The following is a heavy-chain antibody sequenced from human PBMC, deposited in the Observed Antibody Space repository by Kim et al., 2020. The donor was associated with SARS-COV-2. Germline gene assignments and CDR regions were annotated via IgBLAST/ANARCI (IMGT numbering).Heavy chain of an antibody. Sequence: SCAASGFTVSSNYMSWVRQAPGKGLEWVSVIYSGGSTYYADSVKGRFTISRDNSKNTLYLQMNSLRAEDTAVYYCAGAMVRGVIITGGMDVWGQGTTVTVSS. CDR3: AGAMVRGVIITGGMDV. CDR1: GFTVSSNY. V-gene: IGHV3-53*01. D-gene: IGHD3-10*01. J-gene: IGHJ6*02. CDR2: IYSGGST.